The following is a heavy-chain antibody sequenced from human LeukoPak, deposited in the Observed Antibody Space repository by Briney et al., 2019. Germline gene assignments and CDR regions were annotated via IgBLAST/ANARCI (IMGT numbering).Heavy chain of an antibody. J-gene: IGHJ4*02. Sequence: SVKVSCKASGGTFCSYTISWVRQAPGQGLEWMGRIILILGIANYAQKFQGRVTIAADKTTITAYMKLSSLEADDASVYDCARDCGNGVDYWGQGTLVTVSS. D-gene: IGHD4-23*01. CDR1: GGTFCSYT. V-gene: IGHV1-69*10. CDR3: ARDCGNGVDY. CDR2: IILILGIA.